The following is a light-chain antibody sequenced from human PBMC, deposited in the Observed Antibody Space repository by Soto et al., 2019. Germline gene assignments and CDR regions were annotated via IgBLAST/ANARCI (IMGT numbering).Light chain of an antibody. Sequence: QSALTQPASVSGSPGQSITISCTGTSSYVGSYNLVSWYQQHPGKAPKLMIYEVSKRPSGVSNRFSGSKSGNTASLTISGLQAEDEADYYCCSYAGSSTRVVFGGGTKLTVL. CDR1: SSYVGSYNL. CDR2: EVS. J-gene: IGLJ2*01. CDR3: CSYAGSSTRVV. V-gene: IGLV2-23*02.